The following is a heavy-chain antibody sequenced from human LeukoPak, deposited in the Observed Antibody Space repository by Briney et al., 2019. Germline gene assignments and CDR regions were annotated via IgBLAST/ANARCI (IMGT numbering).Heavy chain of an antibody. D-gene: IGHD3-3*01. J-gene: IGHJ4*02. CDR2: IYHSGST. CDR1: GGSISSSNW. V-gene: IGHV4-4*02. Sequence: SGTLSLTCAVSGGSISSSNWWSWVRQPPGKGLEWIGEIYHSGSTNYNPSLKSRVTISVDKPKNQFSLKLSSVTAADTAVYYCARPSKEYYDFWSGYYFGFDYWGQGTLVTVSS. CDR3: ARPSKEYYDFWSGYYFGFDY.